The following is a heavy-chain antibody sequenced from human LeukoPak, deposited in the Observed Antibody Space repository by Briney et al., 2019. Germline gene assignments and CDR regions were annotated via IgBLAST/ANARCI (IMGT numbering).Heavy chain of an antibody. CDR1: GFTVSSNY. J-gene: IGHJ4*02. V-gene: IGHV3-66*01. CDR2: IYSGGST. CDR3: AITSITMVRGVLDYFDY. Sequence: GGSLRLSCAASGFTVSSNYMSWVRQAPWKGLEWVSVIYSGGSTYYADSVKGRFTISRDNSKNTLYLQMNSLRAEDTAVYYCAITSITMVRGVLDYFDYWGQGTLVTVSS. D-gene: IGHD3-10*01.